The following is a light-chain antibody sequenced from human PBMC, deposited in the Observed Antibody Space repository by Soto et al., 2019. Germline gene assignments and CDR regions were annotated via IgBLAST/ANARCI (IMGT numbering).Light chain of an antibody. CDR3: QQRTAWPLT. V-gene: IGKV3-11*01. Sequence: EIVLTHSPATLSLSPRERATLSCRASQSVSSYLAWYQQKPGQAPRLLIYDASSRATGIPARCTGSGAGTDYTLTSTSLEPEDLAVYYCQQRTAWPLTVGGGTKVEIQ. CDR2: DAS. CDR1: QSVSSY. J-gene: IGKJ4*01.